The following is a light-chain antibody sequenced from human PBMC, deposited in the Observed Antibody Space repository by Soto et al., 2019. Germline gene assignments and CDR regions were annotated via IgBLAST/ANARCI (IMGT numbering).Light chain of an antibody. CDR2: SNN. Sequence: QSVLTQPPSASGTPGQRVTISCSGSSSNIGSNTVNWYQQLPGTAPKLLIYSNNQRPSGVPDRFSGSKSGTSASLAISGLQSEVEADYYCAAWDDSLNGHVVLGGGTKLTVL. J-gene: IGLJ2*01. V-gene: IGLV1-44*01. CDR3: AAWDDSLNGHVV. CDR1: SSNIGSNT.